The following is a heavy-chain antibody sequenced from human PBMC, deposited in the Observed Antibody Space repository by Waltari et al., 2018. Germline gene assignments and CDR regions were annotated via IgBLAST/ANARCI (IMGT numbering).Heavy chain of an antibody. CDR3: ARAGATIFGVVIIGGNWFDP. CDR2: IYYSGST. J-gene: IGHJ5*02. V-gene: IGHV4-59*01. Sequence: QVQLQESGPGLVKPSETLSLTCTVSGGSISSYYWSWIRQPPGKGLEWIGYIYYSGSTNYNPSLKSRVTISVDTSKNQFSLKLSSVTAADTAVYYCARAGATIFGVVIIGGNWFDPWGQGTLVTVSS. D-gene: IGHD3-3*01. CDR1: GGSISSYY.